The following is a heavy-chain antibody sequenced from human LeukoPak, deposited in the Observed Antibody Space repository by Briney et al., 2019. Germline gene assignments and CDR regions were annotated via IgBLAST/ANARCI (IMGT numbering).Heavy chain of an antibody. V-gene: IGHV3-48*01. D-gene: IGHD3-9*01. CDR1: GFTFSDYS. CDR2: ISGGSSTM. J-gene: IGHJ6*03. Sequence: GGSLRLSCAASGFTFSDYSMNWVRQAPGKGLEWVSYISGGSSTMYYADSVKGRFTISRDNAKNSLYLQMNSLRAEGTAVYYCARDRGQTGYYWSYYYYMDVWGIGTTVTVSS. CDR3: ARDRGQTGYYWSYYYYMDV.